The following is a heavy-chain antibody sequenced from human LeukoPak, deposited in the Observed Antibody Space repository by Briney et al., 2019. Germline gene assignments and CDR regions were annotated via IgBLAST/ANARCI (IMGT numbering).Heavy chain of an antibody. CDR2: IKQDGSEK. D-gene: IGHD6-13*01. Sequence: GGSLRLSCAASGFTLSSCWMSCVREAPGKGLEWVANIKQDGSEKYYVDSVKGRFTISRDNAKNSLFLQMNSLRAEDTAVYYCARGYSSSWYNRFDYWGQGTLVTVSS. V-gene: IGHV3-7*01. CDR1: GFTLSSCW. J-gene: IGHJ4*02. CDR3: ARGYSSSWYNRFDY.